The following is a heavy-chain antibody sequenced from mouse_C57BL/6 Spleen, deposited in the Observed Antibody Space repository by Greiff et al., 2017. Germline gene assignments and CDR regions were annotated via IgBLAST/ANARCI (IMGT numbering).Heavy chain of an antibody. CDR1: GFTFNTYA. Sequence: EVQLVASGGGLVQPKGSLKLSCAASGFTFNTYAMHWVRQAPGQGLEWVARIRSKSSNYATYYADSVKDRFTISRDDSQSMLYLQMNNLKTEDTAMYYCVRGPGGNWYFDVWGTGTTVTVSS. J-gene: IGHJ1*03. D-gene: IGHD1-1*01. CDR2: IRSKSSNYAT. CDR3: VRGPGGNWYFDV. V-gene: IGHV10-3*01.